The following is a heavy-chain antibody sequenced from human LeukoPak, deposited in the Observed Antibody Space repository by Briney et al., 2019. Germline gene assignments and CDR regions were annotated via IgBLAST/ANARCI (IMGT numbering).Heavy chain of an antibody. D-gene: IGHD3-10*01. CDR3: ARVPRKWFGELLYLDY. Sequence: SVKVSCKASGGTFSSYAISWVRQAPGQGLEWMGGIIPIFGTANYAQKFQGRVTITTDESTSTAYMELSSLRSEDTAVYYCARVPRKWFGELLYLDYWGQGILVTVSS. J-gene: IGHJ4*02. CDR2: IIPIFGTA. CDR1: GGTFSSYA. V-gene: IGHV1-69*05.